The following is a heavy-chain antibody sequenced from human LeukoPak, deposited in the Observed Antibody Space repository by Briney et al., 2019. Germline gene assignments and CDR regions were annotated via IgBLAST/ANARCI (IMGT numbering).Heavy chain of an antibody. J-gene: IGHJ6*03. Sequence: ASVKVSCKASGYTFTGYYMHWVRQAPGQGLGWMGWINPNSGGTNYAQKFQGRVTMTRDTSISTAYMELSRLRSDDTAVYYCARVYYDSSGWGVGYYYYYYMDVWGKGTTVTVSS. CDR1: GYTFTGYY. CDR3: ARVYYDSSGWGVGYYYYYYMDV. CDR2: INPNSGGT. D-gene: IGHD3-22*01. V-gene: IGHV1-2*02.